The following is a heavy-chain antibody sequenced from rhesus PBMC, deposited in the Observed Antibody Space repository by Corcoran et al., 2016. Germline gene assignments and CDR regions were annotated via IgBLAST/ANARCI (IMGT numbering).Heavy chain of an antibody. J-gene: IGHJ4*01. CDR1: GGSISSSY. D-gene: IGHD6-25*01. Sequence: QLQLQESGPGLVKPSETLSVTCAVSGGSISSSYWSWIRQAPGKGLEWIGYIYGSGSSTNYNPSLKSRVTLSVDTSKNQLSLKLSSVTAADTAVYYCARALAAAGMVSIDYWGQGVLVTVSS. CDR2: IYGSGSST. V-gene: IGHV4-169*01. CDR3: ARALAAAGMVSIDY.